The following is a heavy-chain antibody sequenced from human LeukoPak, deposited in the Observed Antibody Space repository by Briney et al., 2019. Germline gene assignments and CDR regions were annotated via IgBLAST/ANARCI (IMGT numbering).Heavy chain of an antibody. CDR2: IYYSGST. V-gene: IGHV4-39*07. J-gene: IGHJ5*02. Sequence: PSETLSLTCTVSGGSISSSSYYWGWIRQPPGKGLEWIGSIYYSGSTYYNPSLKSRVTISVDTSKNQFSLKLSSVTAADTAVYYCATAVPYNWNHKHNWFDPWGQGTLVTVSS. CDR3: ATAVPYNWNHKHNWFDP. CDR1: GGSISSSSYY. D-gene: IGHD1-20*01.